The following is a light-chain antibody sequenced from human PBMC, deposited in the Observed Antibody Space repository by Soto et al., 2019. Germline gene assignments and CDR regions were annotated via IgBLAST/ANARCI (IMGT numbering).Light chain of an antibody. CDR1: SSDIGGYTY. CDR3: TSYTSRNAWV. J-gene: IGLJ3*02. V-gene: IGLV2-14*01. CDR2: EVS. Sequence: QSALTQPASASGSPGQSITISCTGTSSDIGGYTYVSWYQQHPGKAPKLMIYEVSNRPSGISSRFSGSKSGNTASLTISGLQAEEEYDYYSTSYTSRNAWVFGGGTKLTVL.